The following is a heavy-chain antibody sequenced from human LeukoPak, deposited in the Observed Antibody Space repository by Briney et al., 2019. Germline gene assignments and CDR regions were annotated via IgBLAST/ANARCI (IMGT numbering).Heavy chain of an antibody. CDR3: ATSTYCSGGSCYSRTFQY. V-gene: IGHV3-74*01. J-gene: IGHJ4*02. Sequence: GGSLRLSCAASGFTFRDYTMNWVRQAPGKGLVWVSRINSDGSSTSYADSVKGRFTISRDNAKNTLYLQMNSLRAEDTAVYYCATSTYCSGGSCYSRTFQYWGQGTLVTVSS. CDR2: INSDGSST. D-gene: IGHD2-15*01. CDR1: GFTFRDYT.